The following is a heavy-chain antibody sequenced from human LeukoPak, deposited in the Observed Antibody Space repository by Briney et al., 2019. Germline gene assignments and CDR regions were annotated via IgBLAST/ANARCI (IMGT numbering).Heavy chain of an antibody. CDR3: ARSGRWCSGGSCGFDY. CDR1: GGSISGYY. D-gene: IGHD2-15*01. CDR2: MYNSGIT. Sequence: PSETLSLTCTVSGGSISGYYWNWIRQPPGKGLERIGYMYNSGITSYNPSLKSRVTISADTSKNQFSLKLSSVTAADTAVYYCARSGRWCSGGSCGFDYWSQGTLVTVSS. V-gene: IGHV4-59*12. J-gene: IGHJ4*02.